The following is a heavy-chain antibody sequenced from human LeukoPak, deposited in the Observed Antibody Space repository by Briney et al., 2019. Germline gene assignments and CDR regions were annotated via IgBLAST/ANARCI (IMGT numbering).Heavy chain of an antibody. CDR2: IKQDGGET. CDR3: ARDGTAAGLYLDL. V-gene: IGHV3-7*01. D-gene: IGHD6-13*01. Sequence: GGSLRLSCAVSGFTFSSYWMNWVRQAPGKGLEWVASIKQDGGETSYVDSVKGRFTISRDNAKNSLYLQMSSLRAEDTAVYYCARDGTAAGLYLDLWGQGTLVTVSS. J-gene: IGHJ4*01. CDR1: GFTFSSYW.